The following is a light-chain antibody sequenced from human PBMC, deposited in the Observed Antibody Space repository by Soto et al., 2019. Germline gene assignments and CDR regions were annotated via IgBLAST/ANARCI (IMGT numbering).Light chain of an antibody. CDR1: SSDVGAYNS. CDR2: DVN. V-gene: IGLV2-14*01. CDR3: TSWTTSTTMK. Sequence: QSALTQPASVSGSPGQSITISCTGTSSDVGAYNSVSWYQQHPGKAPKLMIYDVNIRPSGVSNRFSGSKSGNTDSLTISGLQAEDEADYYCTSWTTSTTMKFGGGTKLTVL. J-gene: IGLJ2*01.